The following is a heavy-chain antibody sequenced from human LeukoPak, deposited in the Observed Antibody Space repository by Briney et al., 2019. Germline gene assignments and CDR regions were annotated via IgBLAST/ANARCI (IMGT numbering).Heavy chain of an antibody. CDR2: FDPEDGET. J-gene: IGHJ6*02. CDR3: ATPLAVAGTGYGYYYYYGMDV. CDR1: GYTLTELS. V-gene: IGHV1-24*01. Sequence: ASVKVSCKVSGYTLTELSMHWVRQAPGKGLEWMGGFDPEDGETIYAQKFQGRVTMTEDTSTDTAYMELSRLRSEDTAVYYCATPLAVAGTGYGYYYYYGMDVWGQGTTVTVSS. D-gene: IGHD6-19*01.